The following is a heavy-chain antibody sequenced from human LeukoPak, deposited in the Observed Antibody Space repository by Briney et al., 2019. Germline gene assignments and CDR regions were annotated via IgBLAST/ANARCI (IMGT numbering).Heavy chain of an antibody. CDR2: IIPIFGTA. J-gene: IGHJ4*02. V-gene: IGHV1-69*06. CDR1: GGTFSSYA. CDR3: ARTTGIVGATRGFDY. D-gene: IGHD1-26*01. Sequence: SVKVSCKASGGTFSSYAISWVRQAPGEGLEWMGGIIPIFGTANYAQKFQGRVTITADKSTSTAYMELSSLRSEDTAVYYCARTTGIVGATRGFDYWGQGTLVTVSS.